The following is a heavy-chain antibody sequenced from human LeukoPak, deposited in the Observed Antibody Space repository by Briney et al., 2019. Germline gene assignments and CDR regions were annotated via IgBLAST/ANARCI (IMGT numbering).Heavy chain of an antibody. CDR1: GFTFSSYA. V-gene: IGHV3-30*04. J-gene: IGHJ3*02. D-gene: IGHD1-1*01. CDR3: AKGGGPKLKDAFDI. CDR2: IWYDGNNK. Sequence: GRSLRLSCAASGFTFSSYAMHWVRQTPGKGLEWLAVIWYDGNNKYNTDAVKGRFTISSDNSRNTVDLQMNSLRPEDTAVYYCAKGGGPKLKDAFDIWGQGTLVTVSA.